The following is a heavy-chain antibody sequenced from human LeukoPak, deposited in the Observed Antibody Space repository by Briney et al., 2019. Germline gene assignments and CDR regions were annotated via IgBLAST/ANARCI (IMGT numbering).Heavy chain of an antibody. J-gene: IGHJ4*02. CDR3: AKRNYYFDY. D-gene: IGHD1-14*01. CDR2: IATAGDT. V-gene: IGHV3-13*01. Sequence: GGSLRLSCAASGFTFSNYDMHWVRQPTRKGLEWVSTIATAGDTCYPGSVKGRFTISRDNSKNTLYLQMNSLRAEDTAVYYCAKRNYYFDYWGQGTLVTVSS. CDR1: GFTFSNYD.